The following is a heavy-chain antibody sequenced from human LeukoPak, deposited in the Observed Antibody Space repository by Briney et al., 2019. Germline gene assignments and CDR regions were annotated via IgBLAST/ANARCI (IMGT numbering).Heavy chain of an antibody. CDR3: ARSYDFWSGMVGY. Sequence: SETLSLTCTVSGGSISSYYWSWIRQPPGKGLEWIGYIYYSGSTNYNPSLKSRVTISVDTSKNQFSLKLSSVTAADTAVYYCARSYDFWSGMVGYWGQGTLVTVSS. J-gene: IGHJ4*02. D-gene: IGHD3-3*01. V-gene: IGHV4-59*01. CDR2: IYYSGST. CDR1: GGSISSYY.